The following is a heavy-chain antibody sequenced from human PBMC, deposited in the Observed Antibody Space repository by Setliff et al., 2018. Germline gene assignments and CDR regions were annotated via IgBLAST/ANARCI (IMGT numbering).Heavy chain of an antibody. CDR1: GYTFTSYA. J-gene: IGHJ4*02. D-gene: IGHD2-15*01. CDR2: INAGNGNT. CDR3: ARDSGPQRYYFDY. Sequence: ASVKVSCKASGYTFTSYAMHWVRQAPGQRLEWMGWINAGNGNTKYSQKFQGRVTTTRDTSASTAYMELSSLRSEDTAVYYCARDSGPQRYYFDYWGQGTLVTVSS. V-gene: IGHV1-3*01.